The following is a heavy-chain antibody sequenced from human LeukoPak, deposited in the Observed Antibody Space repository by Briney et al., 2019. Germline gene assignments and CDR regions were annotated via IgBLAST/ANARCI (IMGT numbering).Heavy chain of an antibody. V-gene: IGHV3-30*02. J-gene: IGHJ4*02. CDR2: IRYDGSNK. Sequence: GGSLRLSCAASGFTFSSYGMHWVRQAPGKGLEWVAFIRYDGSNKYYADSVKGRFTISRDNSKNTLYLQMNSLRAEDTAVYYCGKDQNYYDSSGYYIVDYWGQGTLVTVSS. D-gene: IGHD3-22*01. CDR1: GFTFSSYG. CDR3: GKDQNYYDSSGYYIVDY.